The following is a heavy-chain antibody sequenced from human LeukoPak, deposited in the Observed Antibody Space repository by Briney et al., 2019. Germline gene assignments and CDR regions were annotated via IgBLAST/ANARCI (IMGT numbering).Heavy chain of an antibody. CDR1: GFTFSSYW. J-gene: IGHJ4*02. D-gene: IGHD6-19*01. CDR3: ASLAVAGTPFDY. Sequence: PGGSLRLSCAASGFTFSSYWMSWVRQAPGKGLEWVANIKQDGSEKYYVDSVKGRFTISRGNAKNSLYLQMNSLRAEDTAVYYCASLAVAGTPFDYWGQGTLVTVSS. V-gene: IGHV3-7*01. CDR2: IKQDGSEK.